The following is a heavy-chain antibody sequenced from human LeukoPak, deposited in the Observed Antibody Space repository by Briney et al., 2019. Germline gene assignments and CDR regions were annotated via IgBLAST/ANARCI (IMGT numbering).Heavy chain of an antibody. CDR2: IKQDGSEK. CDR3: ARGRVVATILARLKYYFDY. D-gene: IGHD5-12*01. V-gene: IGHV3-7*01. Sequence: GGSLRLSCAASGFTLSSYWMSLVRQAPGKGLEWVANIKQDGSEKYYVDSVKGRFTISRDNAKNSLYLQMNSLRAEDTAVYYCARGRVVATILARLKYYFDYWGQGTLVTVSS. J-gene: IGHJ4*02. CDR1: GFTLSSYW.